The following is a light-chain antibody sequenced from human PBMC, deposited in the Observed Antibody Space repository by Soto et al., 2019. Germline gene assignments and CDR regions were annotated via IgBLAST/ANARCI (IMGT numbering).Light chain of an antibody. CDR1: QSVNNN. Sequence: ELVMTQSPVTLSVSPGERATLSCTASQSVNNNVAWYQQNPGHTPRLLIYSAYIGATGTPARFSVSGSGSDFTLTISSLQSEGFAVYYFQKYNKCTLTFGPGNTVDIK. J-gene: IGKJ3*01. CDR3: QKYNKCTLT. CDR2: SAY. V-gene: IGKV3-15*01.